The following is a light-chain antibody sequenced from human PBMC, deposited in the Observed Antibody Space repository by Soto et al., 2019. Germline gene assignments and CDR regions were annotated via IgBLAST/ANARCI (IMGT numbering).Light chain of an antibody. Sequence: QSVLTQPSSVSGSPGQSITSSCTGPSSDVGGYNFVSWYQQHPGKAPKLMIYDVRNRPSGVSNRFSGSKSVNTASLTISGLQAEDEADYYCSSYTSISTYVFGNGTKVTVL. CDR3: SSYTSISTYV. J-gene: IGLJ1*01. V-gene: IGLV2-14*01. CDR1: SSDVGGYNF. CDR2: DVR.